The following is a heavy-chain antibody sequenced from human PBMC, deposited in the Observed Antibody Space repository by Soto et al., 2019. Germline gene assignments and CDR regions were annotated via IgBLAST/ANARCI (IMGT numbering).Heavy chain of an antibody. J-gene: IGHJ6*02. D-gene: IGHD5-12*01. Sequence: QVQLVQSGAEVKKPGSSVKVSCKASGGTFSSYAISWVRQAPGQGLEWMGGIIPIFGTANYAQKFQGRVTITADESTSIAYMELSSLRSEDTAVYYCARARWLQLRGWPNYYYYGMDVWGQGTTVTVSS. CDR2: IIPIFGTA. CDR3: ARARWLQLRGWPNYYYYGMDV. CDR1: GGTFSSYA. V-gene: IGHV1-69*12.